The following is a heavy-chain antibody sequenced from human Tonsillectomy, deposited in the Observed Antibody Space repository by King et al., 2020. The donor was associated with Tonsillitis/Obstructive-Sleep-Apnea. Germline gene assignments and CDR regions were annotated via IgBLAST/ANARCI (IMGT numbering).Heavy chain of an antibody. Sequence: QLVQSGAEVKKPGASVKVSCKASGYTFTWNYVHWVRQAPGQGLEWMGKINPGDGIATYAQKFQGRFTMTRDTSTSTVNMELRSLRAEDTAVYYCVRDDKDGRHLDYWGQGSLVSVSS. V-gene: IGHV1-46*01. CDR2: INPGDGIA. CDR3: VRDDKDGRHLDY. D-gene: IGHD2-15*01. J-gene: IGHJ4*02. CDR1: GYTFTWNY.